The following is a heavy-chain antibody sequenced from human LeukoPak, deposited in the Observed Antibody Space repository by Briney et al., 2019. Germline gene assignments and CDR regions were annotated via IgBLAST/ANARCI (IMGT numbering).Heavy chain of an antibody. V-gene: IGHV6-1*01. CDR1: GDSVSSNSAA. D-gene: IGHD3-22*01. CDR3: ARVYDSSGYYHFDY. CDR2: TYYRSKWYN. Sequence: KASQTLSLTCAISGDSVSSNSAAWNWIRQSPSRGLEWLGRTYYRSKWYNDYAVSVKSRITINPDTSKNQFSLQLNSVTPEDTAVYYCARVYDSSGYYHFDYWGQGTLVTVSS. J-gene: IGHJ4*02.